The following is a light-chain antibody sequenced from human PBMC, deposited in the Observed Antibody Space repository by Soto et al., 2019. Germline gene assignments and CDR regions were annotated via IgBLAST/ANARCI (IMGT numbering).Light chain of an antibody. CDR3: TSFTSNHTTL. V-gene: IGLV2-14*01. Sequence: QSVLTQPASVSGSPGQSITISCTGTISDVGGYNYVSWYQHHPGKAPKLMIYEVSDRPSGVSNRFSGSKSGNTASLTISGLQAEDEADYYCTSFTSNHTTLFGTGTKVTVL. CDR1: ISDVGGYNY. J-gene: IGLJ1*01. CDR2: EVS.